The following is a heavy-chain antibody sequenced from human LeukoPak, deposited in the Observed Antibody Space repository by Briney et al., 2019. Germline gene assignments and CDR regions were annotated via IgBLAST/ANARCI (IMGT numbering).Heavy chain of an antibody. CDR1: GGTFSIYA. V-gene: IGHV1-69*06. D-gene: IGHD2-2*01. CDR2: IIPIFGTA. Sequence: SVKVSFNASGGTFSIYAISWVRHAPGQGLEWMGGIIPIFGTANYAQKFQGRVTITADKSKSTAYMELSSLRSEDTAVYYCARTTEGYCSSASCFGFSYSYYMDVWGKGTTVTISS. CDR3: ARTTEGYCSSASCFGFSYSYYMDV. J-gene: IGHJ6*03.